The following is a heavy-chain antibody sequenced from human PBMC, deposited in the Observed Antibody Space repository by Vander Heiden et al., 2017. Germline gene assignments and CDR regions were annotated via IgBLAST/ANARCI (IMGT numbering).Heavy chain of an antibody. V-gene: IGHV3-23*01. CDR1: GFTFSSYA. J-gene: IGHJ2*01. Sequence: EVQLLESGGGLVQPGGSLRLSCAASGFTFSSYAMSWVRQAPGKGLEWVSAISGSGGSTYYADSVKGRFTISRDNSKSTLYLQMNGLRAEDTAVYYCAKSWDYLIWYFDLWGRGTLVTVSS. CDR3: AKSWDYLIWYFDL. CDR2: ISGSGGST. D-gene: IGHD1-7*01.